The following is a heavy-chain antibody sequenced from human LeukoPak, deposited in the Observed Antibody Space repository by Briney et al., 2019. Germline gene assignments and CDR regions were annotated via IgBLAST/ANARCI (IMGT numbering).Heavy chain of an antibody. Sequence: SVTVSCKASGGTFSSYAVSWVRQAPGQGLEWMGGIIPIFGTANYAQKFQGRVTITADESTSTAYMELSSLRSEDTAVYYCARGMGSSWRLDYWGQGTLVTVSS. J-gene: IGHJ4*02. CDR2: IIPIFGTA. CDR1: GGTFSSYA. V-gene: IGHV1-69*13. CDR3: ARGMGSSWRLDY. D-gene: IGHD6-13*01.